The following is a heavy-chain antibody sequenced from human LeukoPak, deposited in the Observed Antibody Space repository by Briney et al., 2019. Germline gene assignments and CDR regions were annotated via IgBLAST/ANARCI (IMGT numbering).Heavy chain of an antibody. V-gene: IGHV4-4*07. CDR1: GGPISNNY. Sequence: PSDTLSLTCTVSGGPISNNYWSWIRQSTGEGLEWIGRMSSSGDINYNPSLKSRVTMSVDTSKNQFSLKLASVTAADTAVYYCARDSLTWPYYMDVWGKGIAVTVSS. CDR2: MSSSGDI. CDR3: ARDSLTWPYYMDV. D-gene: IGHD3-9*01. J-gene: IGHJ6*03.